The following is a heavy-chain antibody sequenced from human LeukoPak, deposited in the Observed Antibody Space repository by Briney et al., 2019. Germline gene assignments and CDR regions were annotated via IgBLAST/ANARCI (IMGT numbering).Heavy chain of an antibody. CDR2: IIPIFGTA. D-gene: IGHD6-13*01. CDR3: ARERKLSYSSSWYDRGRWFDP. J-gene: IGHJ5*02. CDR1: GGTFSSYP. Sequence: SVKVSCKASGGTFSSYPISWVRQAPGQGLEWMGGIIPIFGTATYSQKFPGRVTSTADESTSTAYMELSSLRSEDTAVYYCARERKLSYSSSWYDRGRWFDPWGQGTLVTVSS. V-gene: IGHV1-69*13.